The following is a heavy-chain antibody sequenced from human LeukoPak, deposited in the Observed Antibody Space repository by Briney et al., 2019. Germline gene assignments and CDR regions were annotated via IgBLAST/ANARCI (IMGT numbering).Heavy chain of an antibody. V-gene: IGHV3-9*01. CDR1: GFTFDDYA. J-gene: IGHJ3*02. CDR2: ISWNSGSI. D-gene: IGHD3-22*01. Sequence: GGSLRLSCAVSGFTFDDYAMHWVRQVPGKGLEWVSGISWNSGSIGYADSVKGRFTISRDNAKNSLYLQMNSLRAEDTALYYCAKDLGSSGHDAFDIWGQGTMVTVSS. CDR3: AKDLGSSGHDAFDI.